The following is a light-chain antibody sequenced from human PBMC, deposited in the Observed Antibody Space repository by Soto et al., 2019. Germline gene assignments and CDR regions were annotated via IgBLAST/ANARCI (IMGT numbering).Light chain of an antibody. J-gene: IGKJ1*01. CDR3: QQYGSSPPWT. CDR2: GAS. V-gene: IGKV3-20*01. Sequence: EIVLTQSPATLSLSPGERATLSCSASQSVSRYLAWYQQKPGQAPRLLIYGASTRATGIPDRFSGSGSGTDFTLTISRLEPEDFAVYYCQQYGSSPPWTFGQGTKVDIK. CDR1: QSVSRY.